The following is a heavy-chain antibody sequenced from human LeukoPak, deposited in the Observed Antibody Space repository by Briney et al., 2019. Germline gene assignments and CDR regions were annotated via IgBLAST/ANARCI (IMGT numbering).Heavy chain of an antibody. Sequence: GGSLRLSCAASGFTVSSNYMSWVRQAPGKGLEWVSVIYSGGSTYYADSVKGRFTISRDNSKNTLYLQMNSLRAEDTAVYYCASTHYDSSGYYGGDFRFDYWGQGTLVTVSS. CDR3: ASTHYDSSGYYGGDFRFDY. J-gene: IGHJ4*02. CDR1: GFTVSSNY. V-gene: IGHV3-66*01. CDR2: IYSGGST. D-gene: IGHD3-22*01.